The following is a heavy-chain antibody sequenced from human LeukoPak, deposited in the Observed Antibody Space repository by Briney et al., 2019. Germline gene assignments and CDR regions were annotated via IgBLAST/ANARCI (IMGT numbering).Heavy chain of an antibody. V-gene: IGHV1-69*01. CDR2: IIPIFGTA. D-gene: IGHD3-3*01. CDR3: ARNLDRSYYDFWSGYYVGMDV. CDR1: GGTFSSYA. J-gene: IGHJ6*02. Sequence: GASVNVSCKASGGTFSSYAISWVRQAPGQGLEWMGGIIPIFGTATYAQKFQGRVTITADESTSTAYMELSSLRSEDTAVYYCARNLDRSYYDFWSGYYVGMDVWGQGTTVTVSS.